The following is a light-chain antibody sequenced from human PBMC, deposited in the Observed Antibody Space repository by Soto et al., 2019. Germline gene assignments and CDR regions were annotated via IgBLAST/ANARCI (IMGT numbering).Light chain of an antibody. CDR3: CSFAGPRGLI. V-gene: IGLV2-23*01. CDR1: SSDVGIYNL. Sequence: QSALTQPASVSGSPGQSITISCTGTSSDVGIYNLVSWFQQHPGKAPKLMIYEGSKRPSGISDRFSGSKSGNTAFLTISGIQAEDESDYYCCSFAGPRGLIFGGGTKVTVL. J-gene: IGLJ2*01. CDR2: EGS.